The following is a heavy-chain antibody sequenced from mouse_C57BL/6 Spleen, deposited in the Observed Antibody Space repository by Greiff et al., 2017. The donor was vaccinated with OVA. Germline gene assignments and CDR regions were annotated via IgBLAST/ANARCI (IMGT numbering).Heavy chain of an antibody. CDR3: ARGDDYDGAFDY. CDR1: GFTFSDYY. Sequence: EVKVVESEGGLVQPGSSMKLSCTASGFTFSDYYMAWVRQVPEKGLEWVANINYDGSSTFYLDSLKSRFIISRDNAKNILYLQMSSLKSEDTATYYGARGDDYDGAFDYWGQGTTLTVSS. CDR2: INYDGSST. J-gene: IGHJ2*01. D-gene: IGHD2-4*01. V-gene: IGHV5-16*01.